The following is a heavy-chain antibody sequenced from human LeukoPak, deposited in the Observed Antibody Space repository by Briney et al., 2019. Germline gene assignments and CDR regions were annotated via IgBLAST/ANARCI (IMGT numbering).Heavy chain of an antibody. V-gene: IGHV1-69*13. CDR1: GGTFSSYA. CDR3: ARDSADSSGNYYYYMDV. D-gene: IGHD3-22*01. J-gene: IGHJ6*03. Sequence: GASVKVSCKASGGTFSSYAISWVRQAPGQGLEWMGGIIPIFGTANYAQKFQGRVTITADESTSTAYMELSSLRSEDTAVYYCARDSADSSGNYYYYMDVWGKGTTVTISS. CDR2: IIPIFGTA.